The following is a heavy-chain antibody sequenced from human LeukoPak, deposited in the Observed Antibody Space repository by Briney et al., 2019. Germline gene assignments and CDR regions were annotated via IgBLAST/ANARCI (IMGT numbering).Heavy chain of an antibody. CDR2: IIPILGIA. CDR1: GGTFSSYA. V-gene: IGHV1-69*04. Sequence: SVKVSCKASGGTFSSYAISWVRQAPGQGLEWMGRIIPILGIANYAQKFQGRVTITADKSTGTAYMELSSLRSEDTAVYYCARANYGEEDYYGMDVWGQGTTVTVSS. D-gene: IGHD4-17*01. CDR3: ARANYGEEDYYGMDV. J-gene: IGHJ6*02.